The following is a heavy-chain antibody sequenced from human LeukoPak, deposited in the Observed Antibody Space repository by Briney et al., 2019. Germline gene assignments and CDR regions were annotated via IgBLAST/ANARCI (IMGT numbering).Heavy chain of an antibody. CDR3: TRDLSYSSGPGQL. CDR2: ISYDGSSK. D-gene: IGHD6-19*01. CDR1: GFTFSSYA. J-gene: IGHJ1*01. Sequence: PGRSLRLSCAASGFTFSSYAMHWVRQAPGKGLEWVAVISYDGSSKYYADSVKGRFTISRDNSKNTLYLQMNSLRAEDTAVYYCTRDLSYSSGPGQLWGQGTLVTVSS. V-gene: IGHV3-30-3*01.